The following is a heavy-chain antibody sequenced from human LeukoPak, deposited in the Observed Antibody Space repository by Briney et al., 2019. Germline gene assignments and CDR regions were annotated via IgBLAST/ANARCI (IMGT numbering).Heavy chain of an antibody. J-gene: IGHJ4*02. CDR1: GGSISGYY. Sequence: SETLSLTCTVSGGSISGYYWSWIRQPPGKGLEWIGEINHSGSTNYNPSLKSRVTISVDTSKNQFSLKLSSVTAADTAVYYCARGKTYDYVWGSYRYKPLFDYWGQGTLVTVSS. CDR3: ARGKTYDYVWGSYRYKPLFDY. V-gene: IGHV4-34*01. D-gene: IGHD3-16*02. CDR2: INHSGST.